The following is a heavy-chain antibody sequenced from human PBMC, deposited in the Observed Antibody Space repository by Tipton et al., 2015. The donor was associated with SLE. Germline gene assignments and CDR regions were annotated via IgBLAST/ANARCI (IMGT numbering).Heavy chain of an antibody. Sequence: QLVQSGAEVKKPGASVRVSCKTSGYSFTDFFLHWVRQAPGQGLEWMGRINPDTGATNYAQNFQGRVTMTRDTSLTTAFLEMESLTSADTAVYYCVLPPVASLGCWGQGTLVTVSS. CDR1: GYSFTDFF. J-gene: IGHJ4*02. CDR2: INPDTGAT. D-gene: IGHD2-21*01. V-gene: IGHV1-2*06. CDR3: VLPPVASLGC.